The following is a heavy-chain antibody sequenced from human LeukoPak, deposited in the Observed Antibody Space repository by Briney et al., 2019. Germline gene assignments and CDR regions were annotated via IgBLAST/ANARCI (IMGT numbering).Heavy chain of an antibody. CDR1: GFTFDDYA. V-gene: IGHV3-9*01. Sequence: GRSLRLSCAASGFTFDDYAMHWVRQAPGKGLEWVSGISWNSGSIGYADSVKGRFTISRDNAKNSLYPQMNSLRAEDTALYYCAKDNGFYGGNGGGGFDYWGQGTLVTVSS. CDR3: AKDNGFYGGNGGGGFDY. CDR2: ISWNSGSI. D-gene: IGHD4-23*01. J-gene: IGHJ4*02.